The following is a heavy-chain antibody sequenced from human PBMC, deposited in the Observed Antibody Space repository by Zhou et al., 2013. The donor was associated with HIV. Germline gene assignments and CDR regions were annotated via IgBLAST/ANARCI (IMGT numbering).Heavy chain of an antibody. V-gene: IGHV1-18*01. CDR2: ISADNTNT. J-gene: IGHJ4*02. Sequence: QVQLVQSGAEVKKPGASVKVSCQASGYTFNSYGINWVRQAPGQGLEWMGWISADNTNTNFTHKLEGRISMTTDIATTTAYMELRGLTSDDTAVYYCARGGSGYGYWGQGTLVTVSS. CDR1: GYTFNSYG. CDR3: ARGGSGYGY. D-gene: IGHD3-22*01.